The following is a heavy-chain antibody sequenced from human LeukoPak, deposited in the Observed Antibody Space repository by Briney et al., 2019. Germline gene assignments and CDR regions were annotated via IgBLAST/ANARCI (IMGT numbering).Heavy chain of an antibody. V-gene: IGHV3-74*03. D-gene: IGHD4-11*01. Sequence: GGSLRLSCAASGFTFSSYAMSWVRQAPGKGLVWVSRINGDGSSTKYADSVKGRFTISRDNAKNTLYLQMNSLRAEDTGVYYCARVVTWFDPWGQGTLVTVSS. CDR1: GFTFSSYA. CDR3: ARVVTWFDP. CDR2: INGDGSST. J-gene: IGHJ5*02.